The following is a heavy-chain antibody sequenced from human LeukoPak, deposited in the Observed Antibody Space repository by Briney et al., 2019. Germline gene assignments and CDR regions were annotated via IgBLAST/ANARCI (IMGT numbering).Heavy chain of an antibody. CDR1: GLPHSPAL. CDR2: NQRKTDGRTR. J-gene: IGHJ4*02. CDR3: FHYGSVTYSGVL. Sequence: GGSVRLSCGASGLPHSPALMRGPRKARGRAVEWVGHNQRKTDGRTREYAARVKGRFTISSDDSRNALFLQMNSLKNEDGAVYYCFHYGSVTYSGVLGAQGTLVTV. V-gene: IGHV3-15*01. D-gene: IGHD3-10*01.